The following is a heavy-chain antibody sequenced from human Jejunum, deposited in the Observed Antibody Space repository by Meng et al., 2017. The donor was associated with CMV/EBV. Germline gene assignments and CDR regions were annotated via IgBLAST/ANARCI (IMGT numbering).Heavy chain of an antibody. CDR1: GFTFNTYT. CDR2: ISRSSDNI. Sequence: GFTFNTYTMNWVRQAPGKGLEWVSSISRSSDNIFYADSVKGRFTVSRDNARNSLYLQMNSLRAEDTAVYYCTRDREDFYGSNLLDFWGQGALVTVSS. J-gene: IGHJ4*02. D-gene: IGHD3-10*01. V-gene: IGHV3-21*01. CDR3: TRDREDFYGSNLLDF.